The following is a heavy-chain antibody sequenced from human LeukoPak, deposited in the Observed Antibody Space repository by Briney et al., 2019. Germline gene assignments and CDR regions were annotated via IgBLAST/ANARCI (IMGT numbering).Heavy chain of an antibody. CDR3: ASRKLGNDY. Sequence: SETLSLTCTVSGYSIRSGYYWGWIRQPPGQGLEWIGSISHSGSPYYNPSLKSRVTISVDTSKNHFSLKLRYVTAADTAVYYCASRKLGNDYWGQGTLVTVSS. D-gene: IGHD7-27*01. CDR2: ISHSGSP. CDR1: GYSIRSGYY. V-gene: IGHV4-38-2*02. J-gene: IGHJ4*02.